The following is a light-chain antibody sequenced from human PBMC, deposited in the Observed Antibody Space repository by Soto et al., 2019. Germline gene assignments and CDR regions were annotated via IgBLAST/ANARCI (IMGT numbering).Light chain of an antibody. CDR3: QQYNRLIT. J-gene: IGKJ5*01. CDR2: AAS. CDR1: QAIDSW. Sequence: DIQMTQSPSSVSASVGDRVTITCRASQAIDSWLAWYQQKPGEXPXXLIYAASSLQSGVPSRFSGSGSGTDFTLSINNLQPDDFATYYCQQYNRLITFGQGTRLEIK. V-gene: IGKV1D-16*01.